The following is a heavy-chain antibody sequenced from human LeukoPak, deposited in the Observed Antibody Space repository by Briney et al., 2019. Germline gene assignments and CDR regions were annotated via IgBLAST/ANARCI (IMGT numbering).Heavy chain of an antibody. Sequence: PSETLSLTCTVSGGSISSGSHYWSWIRQPAGKGLEWIGRIYASGSTNYNPSLKSRVTISVDTSKNQFSLELTSVTAADTAVYYCARHAHCGGDCNDAFDIWGQGTMVSVSS. V-gene: IGHV4-61*02. D-gene: IGHD2-21*01. CDR1: GGSISSGSHY. J-gene: IGHJ3*02. CDR3: ARHAHCGGDCNDAFDI. CDR2: IYASGST.